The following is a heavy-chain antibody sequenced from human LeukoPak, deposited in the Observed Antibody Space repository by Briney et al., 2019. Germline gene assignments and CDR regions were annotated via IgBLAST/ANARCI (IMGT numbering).Heavy chain of an antibody. Sequence: PGGSLRLSCAASGFTFSSYAMSWVRQAPGKGLEWVSAISGSGGSTYCADSVKGRFTISRDNSKNTLYLQMNSLRAEDTAVYYCAKDGVIVPTALGDYWGQGTLVTVSS. V-gene: IGHV3-23*01. D-gene: IGHD1-26*01. J-gene: IGHJ4*02. CDR3: AKDGVIVPTALGDY. CDR2: ISGSGGST. CDR1: GFTFSSYA.